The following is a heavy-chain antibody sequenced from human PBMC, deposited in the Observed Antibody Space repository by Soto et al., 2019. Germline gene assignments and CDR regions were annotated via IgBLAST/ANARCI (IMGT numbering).Heavy chain of an antibody. Sequence: PSETLSLTCTVSGGSVSSGSYYWSWIRQPPGKGLEWIGYIYYSGSTNYNPSLKSRVTISVDTSKNQFSLKLSSVTAAGTAVYYCARENRDYSGYDWLFDYWGQGTLVTVSS. J-gene: IGHJ4*02. CDR2: IYYSGST. V-gene: IGHV4-61*01. CDR3: ARENRDYSGYDWLFDY. D-gene: IGHD5-12*01. CDR1: GGSVSSGSYY.